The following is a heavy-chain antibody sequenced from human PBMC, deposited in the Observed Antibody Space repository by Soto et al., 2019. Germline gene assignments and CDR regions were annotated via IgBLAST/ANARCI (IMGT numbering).Heavy chain of an antibody. Sequence: QVQVQQWGAGLLKFSETLSLTCAVNGGSFSGWHWNWIRQPPGKGLEWIGGGSHTGGTNYNPSLASRVTISVDRSRNQLSLKLTSVSAADTAVYYCARSRNLDVWGPGTTVIVSS. J-gene: IGHJ6*02. D-gene: IGHD1-1*01. CDR3: ARSRNLDV. CDR2: GSHTGGT. CDR1: GGSFSGWH. V-gene: IGHV4-34*01.